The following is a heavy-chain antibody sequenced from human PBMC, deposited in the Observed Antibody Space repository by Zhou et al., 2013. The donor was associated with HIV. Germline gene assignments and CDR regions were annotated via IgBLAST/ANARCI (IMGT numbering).Heavy chain of an antibody. V-gene: IGHV1-69*04. CDR1: GGTFSSYA. D-gene: IGHD3-22*01. CDR3: ARERQTYYYDPLYFDL. Sequence: QVQLVQSGAEVKKPGSSVKVSCKASGGTFSSYAISWVRQAPGQGLEWMGRIIPILGIANYAQKFQGRVTITADKSTSTAYMELSSLRSEDTAVYYCARERQTYYYDPLYFDLWGRGTLVTVSS. J-gene: IGHJ2*01. CDR2: IIPILGIA.